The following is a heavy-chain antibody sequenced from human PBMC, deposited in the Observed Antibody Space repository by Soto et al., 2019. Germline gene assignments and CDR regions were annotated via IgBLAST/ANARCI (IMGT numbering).Heavy chain of an antibody. CDR2: ISYSGST. CDR1: GGSISSGGYY. V-gene: IGHV4-30-4*08. CDR3: ARLPDNWFDP. J-gene: IGHJ5*02. Sequence: SETLSLTCTVSGGSISSGGYYWSWIRQLPGKGLEWIGYISYSGSTYYNPSLKSRVTISVDTSKNQFSLKLSSVTAADTAVYYCARLPDNWFDPWGQGTLVTVSS.